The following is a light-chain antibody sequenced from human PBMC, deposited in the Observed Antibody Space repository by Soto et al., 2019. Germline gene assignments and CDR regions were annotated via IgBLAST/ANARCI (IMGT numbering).Light chain of an antibody. CDR2: WAS. CDR3: QQYYNIPHT. CDR1: QSVLYSSNNKNY. Sequence: DIVMTQSPDSLTMSLGERATITCKSSQSVLYSSNNKNYIAWYQQKPGQPPKLLIYWASSREPGVPDRFSGSGSGTDFTLSNSSLQAEDVAAYYCQQYYNIPHTFGQGTKLEI. V-gene: IGKV4-1*01. J-gene: IGKJ2*01.